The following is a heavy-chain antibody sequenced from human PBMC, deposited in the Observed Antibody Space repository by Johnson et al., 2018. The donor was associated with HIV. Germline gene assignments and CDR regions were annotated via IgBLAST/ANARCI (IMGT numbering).Heavy chain of an antibody. CDR2: ISGTGGST. CDR3: AKELADSSGYYADAFDI. J-gene: IGHJ3*02. Sequence: MLLVESGGGLVQPGGSLRLSCAASGFTFSSYAMSWVRQAPGKGLEWVSAISGTGGSTYYADSVKGRFTISRYNSKNTLFLQINSLRAEDTAVYYCAKELADSSGYYADAFDIWGQGTMVTVSS. D-gene: IGHD3-22*01. CDR1: GFTFSSYA. V-gene: IGHV3-23*04.